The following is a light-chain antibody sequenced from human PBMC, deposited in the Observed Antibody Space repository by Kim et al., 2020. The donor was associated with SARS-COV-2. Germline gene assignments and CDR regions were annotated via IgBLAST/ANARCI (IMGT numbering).Light chain of an antibody. CDR1: SSNIGNNY. V-gene: IGLV1-51*01. Sequence: GQKVTISCSESSSNIGNNYVSWYQQLPGTAPKLLIYDNNKRPSGIPDRFSGSKSGTSATLGITGLQTGDEADYYCGTWDSSLSVWVFGGGTKLTVL. CDR2: DNN. CDR3: GTWDSSLSVWV. J-gene: IGLJ3*02.